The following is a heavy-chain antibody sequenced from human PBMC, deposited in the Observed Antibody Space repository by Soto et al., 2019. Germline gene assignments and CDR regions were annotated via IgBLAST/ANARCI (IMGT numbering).Heavy chain of an antibody. V-gene: IGHV1-69*13. CDR1: GGTFSSYA. CDR2: IIPIFGTA. CDR3: AGCPSGIAVAGYYYYGMDV. D-gene: IGHD6-19*01. Sequence: SVKVSCKASGGTFSSYAISWVRQAPGQGLEWMGGIIPIFGTANYAQKFQGRVTITADESTSTAYMELSSLRSEDTAVYYCAGCPSGIAVAGYYYYGMDVWGQGTTVTVSS. J-gene: IGHJ6*02.